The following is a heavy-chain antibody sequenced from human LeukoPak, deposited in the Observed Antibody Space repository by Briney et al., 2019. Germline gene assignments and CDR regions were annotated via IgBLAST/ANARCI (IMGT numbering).Heavy chain of an antibody. CDR2: IYTSGTT. J-gene: IGHJ4*02. V-gene: IGHV4-4*07. CDR3: ARGVPFGS. D-gene: IGHD6-6*01. CDR1: GDSVNNYY. Sequence: SETLSLTCTVSGDSVNNYYWSWIRQPAGKGLEWIGRIYTSGTTVYNPSLKSRVSLSLDTSNNQFSLKLKSVTAADTAVYYCARGVPFGSWGQGTLVTVST.